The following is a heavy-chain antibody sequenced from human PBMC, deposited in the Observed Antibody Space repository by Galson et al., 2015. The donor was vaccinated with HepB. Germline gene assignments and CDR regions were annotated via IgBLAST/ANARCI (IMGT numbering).Heavy chain of an antibody. V-gene: IGHV5-51*03. CDR1: GYSFTSYW. J-gene: IGHJ4*02. D-gene: IGHD1-26*01. Sequence: QSGAEVKKPGESLKISCKGSGYSFTSYWIGWVRQMPGKGLEWMGIIYPGDSDTRYSPSFQGQVTISADKSISTAYLQWSSLKASDTAMYYCASSSGTPANEKYYFDYWGQGTLVTVSS. CDR3: ASSSGTPANEKYYFDY. CDR2: IYPGDSDT.